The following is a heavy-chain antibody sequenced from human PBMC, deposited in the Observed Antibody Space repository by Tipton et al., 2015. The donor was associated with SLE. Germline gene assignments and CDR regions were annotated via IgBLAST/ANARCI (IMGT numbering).Heavy chain of an antibody. CDR1: GFSFSDYY. V-gene: IGHV3-11*06. J-gene: IGHJ5*01. Sequence: SLRLSCAASGFSFSDYYMSWIRQAPGKGLEWISYISDGSDYTSYADSVKGRFTVSRDNAENSLFLQMNSLKPEDTAIYYCAKIRFDSSGWYQDWFESWGQGTLVTVSS. CDR2: ISDGSDYT. D-gene: IGHD6-19*01. CDR3: AKIRFDSSGWYQDWFES.